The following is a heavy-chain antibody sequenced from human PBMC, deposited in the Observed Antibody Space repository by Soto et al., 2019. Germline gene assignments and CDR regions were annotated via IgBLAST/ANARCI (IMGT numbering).Heavy chain of an antibody. V-gene: IGHV1-18*01. CDR3: AREGYYSGSGTYSPPRYYGMDV. CDR2: ISDYNGNT. J-gene: IGHJ6*02. CDR1: GYTFSSYG. Sequence: QVQLVQSGAEVKRAGASVKVSCKASGYTFSSYGLSWVRQAPGQGLEWMGWISDYNGNTHYAQKFQGRVIMTTDTSTRTGYMEVRSLRSDGTAVYFCAREGYYSGSGTYSPPRYYGMDVWGQGTTVTVSS. D-gene: IGHD3-10*01.